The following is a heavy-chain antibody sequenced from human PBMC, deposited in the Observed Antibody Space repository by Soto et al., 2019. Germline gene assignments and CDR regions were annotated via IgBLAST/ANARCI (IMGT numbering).Heavy chain of an antibody. V-gene: IGHV1-18*01. CDR1: GYTFRSYG. J-gene: IGHJ4*02. CDR3: TRVAYNSSGTSDC. Sequence: QVQLGQSGAEVKKPGASVKVSCKTSGYTFRSYGISWVRQAPGQGLEWMGWTSRYNGHTNYAKKFQGRVTMTTNTSTTPANMELRTLRDDETALYYCTRVAYNSSGTSDCWGQGTLVTVSS. D-gene: IGHD3-10*01. CDR2: TSRYNGHT.